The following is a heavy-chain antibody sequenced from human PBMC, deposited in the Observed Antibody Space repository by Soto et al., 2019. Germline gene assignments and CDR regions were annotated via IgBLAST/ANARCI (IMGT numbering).Heavy chain of an antibody. CDR1: GGSISSGGYY. J-gene: IGHJ5*02. D-gene: IGHD5-12*01. CDR3: ARDLIVATLRGFDP. V-gene: IGHV4-30-4*01. Sequence: SETLSLTCAVSGGSISSGGYYWSWIRQPPGKGLEWIGYIYYSGSTYYNPSLKSRVTISVDTSKNQFSLKLSSVTAADTAVYYCARDLIVATLRGFDPWGQGTLVTVSS. CDR2: IYYSGST.